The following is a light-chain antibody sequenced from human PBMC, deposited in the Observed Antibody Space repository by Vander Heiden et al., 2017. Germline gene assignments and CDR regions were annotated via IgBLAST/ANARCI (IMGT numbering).Light chain of an antibody. CDR3: SSHAGSNSLV. CDR1: SGDFETYDF. J-gene: IGLJ2*01. Sequence: QSALTQPTAASGSPGQSVTISCTGTSGDFETYDFVSWYQQHPGEAPQLIIYEVNKRPSGVPDRFSGSKSGSTASLTVSGLQAEDEADYFCSSHAGSNSLVFGGGTKLTVL. CDR2: EVN. V-gene: IGLV2-8*01.